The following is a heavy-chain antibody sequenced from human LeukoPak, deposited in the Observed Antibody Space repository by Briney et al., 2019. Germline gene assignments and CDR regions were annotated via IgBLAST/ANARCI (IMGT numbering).Heavy chain of an antibody. D-gene: IGHD3-16*01. J-gene: IGHJ4*02. CDR2: INSDGN. V-gene: IGHV3-74*01. CDR1: GFTLSTYW. CDR3: ARGYTFGTLDY. Sequence: GGSLRLSCAASGFTLSTYWIHWVRQPPGKGLVWVSRINSDGNSFADSVKGRFTISRDNAKNTVYLQMNSLRAEDMAVYFCARGYTFGTLDYWGQGALVTVSS.